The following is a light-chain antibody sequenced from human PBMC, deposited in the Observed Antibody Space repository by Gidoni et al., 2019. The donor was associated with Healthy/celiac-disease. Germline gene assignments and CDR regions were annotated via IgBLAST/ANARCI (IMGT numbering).Light chain of an antibody. V-gene: IGKV1-8*01. J-gene: IGKJ2*03. CDR3: QQYCSYLYS. Sequence: AIRMTQSPSSFSASTGDRVTITCPARQGISSYLACYQKKPGKAPQLLFYAASTLQSVVPSRFSSSGSWTDFPLTISCLHSEDFATYYCQQYCSYLYSFGQGTKLEIK. CDR2: AAS. CDR1: QGISSY.